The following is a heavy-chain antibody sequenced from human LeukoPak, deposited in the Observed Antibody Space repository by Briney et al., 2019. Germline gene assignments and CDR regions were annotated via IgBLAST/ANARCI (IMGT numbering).Heavy chain of an antibody. V-gene: IGHV3-21*01. Sequence: GGSLRLSCAASGFTFSSDSMNWVRQAPGKGLEWISSISSSSSYIHYADSVKGRFTISRDNAKSSMYLQMNSLRAEDTAVYYCARDRVAEGAYFDYWGQGTLVTVSS. CDR2: ISSSSSYI. CDR3: ARDRVAEGAYFDY. D-gene: IGHD6-13*01. J-gene: IGHJ4*02. CDR1: GFTFSSDS.